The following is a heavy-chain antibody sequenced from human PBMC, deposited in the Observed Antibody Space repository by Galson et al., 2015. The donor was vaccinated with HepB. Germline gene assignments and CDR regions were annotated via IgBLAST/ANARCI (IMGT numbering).Heavy chain of an antibody. CDR3: AKESGYYFEEYFQH. J-gene: IGHJ1*01. V-gene: IGHV3-23*01. CDR2: ISGSGSSR. Sequence: SLRLSCAASGFTFNLYAMGWVRQAPGKGLEWVSSISGSGSSRTDAGSVKGRFTISRDNARKTLSLQMSSLRAEDTAIYYCAKESGYYFEEYFQHWGQGALVIVSS. CDR1: GFTFNLYA. D-gene: IGHD3-3*01.